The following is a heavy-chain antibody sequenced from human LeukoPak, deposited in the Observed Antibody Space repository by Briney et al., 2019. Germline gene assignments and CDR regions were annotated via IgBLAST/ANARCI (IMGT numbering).Heavy chain of an antibody. D-gene: IGHD3-22*01. CDR2: IKQDGSEK. J-gene: IGHJ4*02. Sequence: GGSLRLSCAASGFTFSSYWMSWVRQAQGKGLEWVANIKQDGSEKYYVDSVKGRFTISRDNAKNSLYLQMNSLRAEDTAVYYCASEPYYDRSGYSDYWGQGTLVTVSS. CDR3: ASEPYYDRSGYSDY. V-gene: IGHV3-7*01. CDR1: GFTFSSYW.